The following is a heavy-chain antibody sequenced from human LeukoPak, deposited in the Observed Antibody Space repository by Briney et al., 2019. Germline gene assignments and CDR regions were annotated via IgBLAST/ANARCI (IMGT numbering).Heavy chain of an antibody. CDR2: IYYSGST. V-gene: IGHV4-59*01. D-gene: IGHD6-13*01. CDR3: ARDSSRWAFDV. J-gene: IGHJ3*01. Sequence: SETLSLTCPVSGGSLSSYYWYWIRQPPGKGLEWIGFIYYSGSTNCNPSLESRVTISVDTSKNQFSLKLSSVTAADTAVYYCARDSSRWAFDVWGQGTMVTVSS. CDR1: GGSLSSYY.